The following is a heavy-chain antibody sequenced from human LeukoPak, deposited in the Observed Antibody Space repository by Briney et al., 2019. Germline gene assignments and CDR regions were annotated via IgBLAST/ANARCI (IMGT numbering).Heavy chain of an antibody. J-gene: IGHJ4*02. CDR2: IRYDGSNK. CDR1: GFTFSGYA. V-gene: IGHV3-30*02. D-gene: IGHD3-22*01. CDR3: AKDRYYDSSGYDYGRSYFDY. Sequence: PGGSLRLSCAASGFTFSGYAMHWVRQAPGKGLEWVAFIRYDGSNKYYADSVKGRFTISRDNSKNTLYLQMNSLRAEDTAVYYCAKDRYYDSSGYDYGRSYFDYWGQGTLVTVSS.